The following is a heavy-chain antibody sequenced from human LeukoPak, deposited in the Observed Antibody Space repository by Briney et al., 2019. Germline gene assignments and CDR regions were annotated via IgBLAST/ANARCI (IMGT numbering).Heavy chain of an antibody. CDR3: ARVMAGSSSLLNY. Sequence: ASVKVSCKASGYTFTGYYMHWVRQAPGQGPEWMGWIDPNSGGTNYAQKFQGRVTMTRDTSISTAYMELSRLRSDDTAVYYCARVMAGSSSLLNYWGQGTLVNLSS. CDR2: IDPNSGGT. V-gene: IGHV1-2*02. D-gene: IGHD6-13*01. J-gene: IGHJ4*02. CDR1: GYTFTGYY.